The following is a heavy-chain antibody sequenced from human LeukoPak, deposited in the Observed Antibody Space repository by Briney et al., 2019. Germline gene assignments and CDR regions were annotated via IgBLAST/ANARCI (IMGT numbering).Heavy chain of an antibody. Sequence: PGRSLRLSCAASGFTFSSVAMYWVRQAPGKGLEWVAVISYDGSDKYFADSVKGRFTISRDYSKNTLYLEMNSLRTEDTAVYYCARNAYGAQTPSDVWGQGTTVTVSS. D-gene: IGHD4-17*01. CDR2: ISYDGSDK. CDR1: GFTFSSVA. V-gene: IGHV3-30-3*01. CDR3: ARNAYGAQTPSDV. J-gene: IGHJ6*02.